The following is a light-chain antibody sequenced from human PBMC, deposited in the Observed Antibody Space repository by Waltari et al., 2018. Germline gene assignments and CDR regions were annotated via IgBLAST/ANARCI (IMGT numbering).Light chain of an antibody. Sequence: DIVMTQSPDSLAVSLGERATINCKSSQSVLYSSNNKNYLAWYQQKPGQPPKLLIYWASTRESGAPDRFSGSGSGTDFTLTISSLQAEDVAVYYCQQYYSTPYTFGQGTKLEIK. J-gene: IGKJ2*01. CDR1: QSVLYSSNNKNY. V-gene: IGKV4-1*01. CDR3: QQYYSTPYT. CDR2: WAS.